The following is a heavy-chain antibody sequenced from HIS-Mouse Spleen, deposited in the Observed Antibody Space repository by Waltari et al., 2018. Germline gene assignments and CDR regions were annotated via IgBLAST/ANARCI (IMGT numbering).Heavy chain of an antibody. CDR2: IYYSGST. J-gene: IGHJ2*01. Sequence: QLQLQESGPGLVKPSETLSLTCTVSGGSISSISYFRGWIRQPPGKGLEWIGSIYYSGSTYCNPSLKSRVTISVDTSKNQFSLKLSSVTAADTAVYYCAREIPYSSSWYDWYFDLWGRGTLVTVSS. D-gene: IGHD6-13*01. CDR3: AREIPYSSSWYDWYFDL. CDR1: GGSISSISYF. V-gene: IGHV4-39*07.